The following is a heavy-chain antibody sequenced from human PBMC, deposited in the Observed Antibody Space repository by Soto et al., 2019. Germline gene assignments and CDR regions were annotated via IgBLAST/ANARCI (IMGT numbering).Heavy chain of an antibody. CDR2: IFHSGST. D-gene: IGHD4-17*01. Sequence: PSETLSLTCAVSGDSISSNNWWSWVRQPPGKGLEWIGEIFHSGSTNYNPSLKSRVTISVDKSKNQFSLKLSSVTAADTAVYYCTRGGVSTVTSLDYWGQGTLVTVSS. CDR3: TRGGVSTVTSLDY. V-gene: IGHV4-4*02. J-gene: IGHJ4*02. CDR1: GDSISSNNW.